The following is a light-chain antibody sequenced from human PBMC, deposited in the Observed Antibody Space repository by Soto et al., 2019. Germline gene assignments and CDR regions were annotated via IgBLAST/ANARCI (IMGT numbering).Light chain of an antibody. CDR2: GAS. CDR3: PQYDSSPLT. Sequence: EIVLTQSPGTLSLSPGERATLSCRASLSVSSSYLAWYQQKPGQAPRLLIYGASSRATGIPDRFSGSGSGTDFTLTISILEPEDFAVYYCPQYDSSPLTFGGGTKVEIK. J-gene: IGKJ4*01. V-gene: IGKV3-20*01. CDR1: LSVSSSY.